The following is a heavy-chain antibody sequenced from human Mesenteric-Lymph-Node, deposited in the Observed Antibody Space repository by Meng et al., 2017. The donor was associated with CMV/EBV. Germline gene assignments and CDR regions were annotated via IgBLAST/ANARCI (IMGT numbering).Heavy chain of an antibody. CDR1: GFTFSNYV. V-gene: IGHV3-53*01. J-gene: IGHJ6*02. CDR3: ARDTYYYGMDV. CDR2: IYSGGTT. Sequence: GESLKISCAASGFTFSNYVMSWVRQAPGKGLEWVSMIYSGGTTHYADSVKGRFTISRDNSKNTLYLQMSSLRAEDTAVYYCARDTYYYGMDVWGPGTTVTVSS.